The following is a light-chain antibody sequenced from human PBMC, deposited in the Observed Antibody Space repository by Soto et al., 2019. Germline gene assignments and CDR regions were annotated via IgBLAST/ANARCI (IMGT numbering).Light chain of an antibody. Sequence: QSVLTQPPSASGTPGQRVTISCSGSSSNIGGNTVNWYQQLPGTAPKLLMYSNNQRPSGVPDRFSGSKSGTSASLAISGLQSEDEADYYCAAWDDSLNGRVFGTGTKVTVL. CDR3: AAWDDSLNGRV. J-gene: IGLJ1*01. CDR2: SNN. CDR1: SSNIGGNT. V-gene: IGLV1-44*01.